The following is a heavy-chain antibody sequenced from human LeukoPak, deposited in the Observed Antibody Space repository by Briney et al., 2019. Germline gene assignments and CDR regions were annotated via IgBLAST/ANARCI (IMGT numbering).Heavy chain of an antibody. Sequence: PGGSLRLSCAASGFTVGSNTMSWVRQAPGKGLEWVSIIHSGGSTSYAASVKGRFTISRDNSKNTLYLQMNSLRTEDTAVYYCARGGSYFDISGYYFYWGQGTLVTVSS. CDR2: IHSGGST. J-gene: IGHJ4*02. CDR3: ARGGSYFDISGYYFY. V-gene: IGHV3-66*01. CDR1: GFTVGSNT. D-gene: IGHD3-22*01.